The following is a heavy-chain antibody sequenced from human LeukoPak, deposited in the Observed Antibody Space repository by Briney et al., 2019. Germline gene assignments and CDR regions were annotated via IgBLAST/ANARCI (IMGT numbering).Heavy chain of an antibody. V-gene: IGHV4-59*01. CDR2: IYYSGST. CDR3: ATRTPRYCSGGSCKGDYYYYYMDV. J-gene: IGHJ6*03. CDR1: GASISSYY. Sequence: SETLSLTCTVSGASISSYYWSWIRQPPGKGLEWIGYIYYSGSTNYNPSLKSRVTISVDTSKNQFSLKLSSVTAADTAVYYCATRTPRYCSGGSCKGDYYYYYMDVWGKGTTVTVSS. D-gene: IGHD2-15*01.